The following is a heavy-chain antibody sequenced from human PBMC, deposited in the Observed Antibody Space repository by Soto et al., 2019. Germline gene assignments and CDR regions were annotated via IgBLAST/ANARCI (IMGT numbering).Heavy chain of an antibody. D-gene: IGHD3-9*01. Sequence: PSETLSLTCTVCGRSMSGYYGSWIRQPAGERLEWIGRIYTSGTTDFNPSLKGRVTMSVDTSKNQFSLKLTSVTAADTALYYCAREDYYDTGYYVVWGQGTQVTVSS. CDR3: AREDYYDTGYYVV. V-gene: IGHV4-4*07. J-gene: IGHJ4*02. CDR2: IYTSGTT. CDR1: GRSMSGYY.